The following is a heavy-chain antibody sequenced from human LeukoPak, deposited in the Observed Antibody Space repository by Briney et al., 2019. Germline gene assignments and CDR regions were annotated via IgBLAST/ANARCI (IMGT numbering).Heavy chain of an antibody. V-gene: IGHV4-39*01. CDR2: IFYTGNT. J-gene: IGHJ4*02. CDR1: GGSISSSSYY. CDR3: ARQVETPGPFDY. Sequence: SETLSLTCTVSGGSISSSSYYWGWIRQPPGKGLEWIVTIFYTGNTYYNPSLKTRVTISVDTSKNQFSVNLYSVTAADTAVYYCARQVETPGPFDYWGQGALVTVSS.